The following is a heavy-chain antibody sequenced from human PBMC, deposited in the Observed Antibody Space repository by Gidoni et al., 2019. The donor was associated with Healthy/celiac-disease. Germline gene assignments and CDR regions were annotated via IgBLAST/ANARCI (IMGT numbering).Heavy chain of an antibody. V-gene: IGHV3-49*03. CDR2: IRSKAYGGTT. D-gene: IGHD2-15*01. Sequence: EVQLVESGGGLVQPGRSLRLSCTASGFPFGDYAMSWFRQAPGKGLEWVGFIRSKAYGGTTEYAASVKGRFTISRDDSKSIAYLQMNSLKTEDTAVYYCTRVVVRPYGLDYWGQGTLVTVSS. J-gene: IGHJ4*02. CDR1: GFPFGDYA. CDR3: TRVVVRPYGLDY.